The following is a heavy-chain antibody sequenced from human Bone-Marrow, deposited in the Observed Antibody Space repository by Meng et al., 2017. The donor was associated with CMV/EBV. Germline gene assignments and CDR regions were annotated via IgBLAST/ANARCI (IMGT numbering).Heavy chain of an antibody. D-gene: IGHD3-9*01. CDR1: GYSFTGYY. V-gene: IGHV1-2*02. CDR2: INPNSGGT. Sequence: ASVKVSCKASGYSFTGYYIHWVRQAPGQGLEWMGWINPNSGGTNYAQKFQGGVTMTRDTPTTTAYMELRRLRSDDTAVYYRARKEVVPAYYDILTGPSDGYDTDVCGQGTTVTVSS. J-gene: IGHJ6*02. CDR3: ARKEVVPAYYDILTGPSDGYDTDV.